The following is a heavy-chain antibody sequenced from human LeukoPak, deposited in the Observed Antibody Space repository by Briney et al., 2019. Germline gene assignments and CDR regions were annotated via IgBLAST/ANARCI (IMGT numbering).Heavy chain of an antibody. D-gene: IGHD3-3*01. V-gene: IGHV4-39*01. J-gene: IGHJ6*03. CDR2: IYYSGST. Sequence: SETLSLTCTVSGGSISSSSYYWSWIRQPPGKGLEWIGSIYYSGSTYYNPSLKSRVTISVDTSKNQFSLKLSSVTAADTAVYYCARALFDYYYYYMDVWGKGTTVTVSS. CDR1: GGSISSSSYY. CDR3: ARALFDYYYYYMDV.